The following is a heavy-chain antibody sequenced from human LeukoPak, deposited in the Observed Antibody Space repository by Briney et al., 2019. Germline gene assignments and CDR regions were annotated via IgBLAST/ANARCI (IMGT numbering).Heavy chain of an antibody. V-gene: IGHV4-34*01. CDR3: ATRYKCMDD. J-gene: IGHJ6*04. CDR1: GGSFSGYY. D-gene: IGHD3-9*01. CDR2: INHSGST. Sequence: SETLSLTCAVYGGSFSGYYWSWIRQPPGKGLEWIGEINHSGSTNYNPSLKSRVTISVDTSKNQFSLKLSSVTAADTAVYYCATRYKCMDDWGKGTTVIVSS.